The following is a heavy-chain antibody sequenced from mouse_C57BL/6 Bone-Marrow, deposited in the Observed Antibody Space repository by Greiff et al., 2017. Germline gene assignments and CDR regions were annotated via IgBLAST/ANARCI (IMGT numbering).Heavy chain of an antibody. CDR3: VITTVDPLDY. Sequence: VQLQESGAELVKPGASVKMSCKASGYTFTSYWITWVKQRPGQGLEWIGDIYPGSGSTNYNEKFKSKATLTVDTSSSTAYMQLSSLTSEDSAVYYCVITTVDPLDYWGQGTTLTVSS. D-gene: IGHD1-1*01. J-gene: IGHJ2*01. V-gene: IGHV1-55*01. CDR1: GYTFTSYW. CDR2: IYPGSGST.